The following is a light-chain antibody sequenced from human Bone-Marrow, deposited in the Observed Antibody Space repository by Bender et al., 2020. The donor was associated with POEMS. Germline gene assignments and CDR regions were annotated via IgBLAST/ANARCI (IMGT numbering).Light chain of an antibody. CDR3: LSYTTSTTYV. CDR1: SSDVGGYNY. J-gene: IGLJ1*01. CDR2: DVS. V-gene: IGLV2-14*01. Sequence: QSVLTQPPSASGSPGQSVTISCTGTSSDVGGYNYVSWYQQHPGKAPKLMIYDVSIRPSGVSYRFSGSKSGNTASLTISGLQADDEADYYCLSYTTSTTYVFGTGTKVTVL.